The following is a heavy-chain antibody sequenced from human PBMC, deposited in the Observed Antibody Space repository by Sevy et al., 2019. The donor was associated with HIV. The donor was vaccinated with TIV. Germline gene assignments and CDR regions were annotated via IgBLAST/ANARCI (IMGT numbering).Heavy chain of an antibody. Sequence: GGSLRLSCAASGFSLTTSDMHWVRQAPGKGLEWVANINQDGSQIYSVDSVKGRFTISRDNTKDSLYLQMNSLRGGDTAVYYCARIGYSSSSFDYWGQGTPVTVSS. CDR3: ARIGYSSSSFDY. D-gene: IGHD6-6*01. V-gene: IGHV3-7*01. J-gene: IGHJ4*02. CDR2: INQDGSQI. CDR1: GFSLTTSD.